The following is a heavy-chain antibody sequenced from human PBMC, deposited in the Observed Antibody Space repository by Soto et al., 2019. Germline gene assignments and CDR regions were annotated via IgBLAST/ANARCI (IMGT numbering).Heavy chain of an antibody. Sequence: QVQLVQSGAEVKKPGASVKVSCKASGYTFTSYGISWVRQAPGQGLEWMGWISAYNGNTNYAQKLQGRVTMTTDTSHGTAYMELRSLRSDDQAVYYFSGRGVLGPAGMQGYYYYDYGMDVWGQGTTVTVSS. D-gene: IGHD2-2*01. CDR3: SGRGVLGPAGMQGYYYYDYGMDV. CDR2: ISAYNGNT. J-gene: IGHJ6*02. V-gene: IGHV1-18*01. CDR1: GYTFTSYG.